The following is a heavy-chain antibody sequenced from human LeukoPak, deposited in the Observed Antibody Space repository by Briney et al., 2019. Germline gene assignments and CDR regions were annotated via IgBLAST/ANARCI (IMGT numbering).Heavy chain of an antibody. CDR2: IYHSGST. CDR1: GGSISSGSYY. CDR3: ARDPRGSGYNWFDP. D-gene: IGHD3-10*01. V-gene: IGHV4-39*07. J-gene: IGHJ5*02. Sequence: PSQTLSLTCTVSGGSISSGSYYWSWIRQPPGKGLEWIGEIYHSGSTNYNPSLKSRVTISVDKSKNQFSLKLSSVTAADTAVYYCARDPRGSGYNWFDPWGQGTLVTVSS.